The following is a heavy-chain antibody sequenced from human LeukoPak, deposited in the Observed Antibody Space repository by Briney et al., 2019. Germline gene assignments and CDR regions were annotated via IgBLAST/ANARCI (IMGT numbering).Heavy chain of an antibody. V-gene: IGHV1-69*06. CDR3: ASTYGSGSYYKSTPFDY. J-gene: IGHJ4*02. D-gene: IGHD3-10*01. CDR1: GGTFSSYA. CDR2: IIPIFGTA. Sequence: SVKVSCKASGGTFSSYAISWVRQAPGQGLEWMGGIIPIFGTANYAQKFQGRVTITADKSTSTAYMELSSLRSEDTAVYYCASTYGSGSYYKSTPFDYWGQGTLVTVSS.